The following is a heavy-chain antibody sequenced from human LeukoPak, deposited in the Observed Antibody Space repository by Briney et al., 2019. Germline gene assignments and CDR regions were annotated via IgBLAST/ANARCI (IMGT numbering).Heavy chain of an antibody. Sequence: SETLSLTCTVSGYSISSGYYWAWIRQTPGKGLEWIGSIYHSGSTYYNPSLKSRVTISVDTSKNQFSLKLNSVTAADTAVFYCAANSADYNTLGSSYKVWGQGTLVTVSS. CDR1: GYSISSGYY. J-gene: IGHJ4*02. CDR3: AANSADYNTLGSSYKV. CDR2: IYHSGST. D-gene: IGHD3-10*01. V-gene: IGHV4-38-2*02.